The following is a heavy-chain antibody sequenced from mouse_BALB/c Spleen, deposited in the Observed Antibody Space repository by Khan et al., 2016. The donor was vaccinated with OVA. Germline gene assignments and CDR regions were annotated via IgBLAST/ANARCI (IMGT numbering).Heavy chain of an antibody. V-gene: IGHV1-77*01. CDR1: GYTFTDYY. Sequence: QVQLQQAGAELARPGASVKLSCKASGYTFTDYYINWVKQRTGQGLERIGQIYPGSGNTYYNEKFTGKATLTADKSSSTAYMQLSRLTSEASAVYFCARMDTTSLHCWVQGTTLTLSS. CDR3: ARMDTTSLHC. D-gene: IGHD2-3*01. J-gene: IGHJ2*01. CDR2: IYPGSGNT.